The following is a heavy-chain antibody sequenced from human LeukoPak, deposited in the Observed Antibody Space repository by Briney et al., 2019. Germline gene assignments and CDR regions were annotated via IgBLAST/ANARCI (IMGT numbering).Heavy chain of an antibody. D-gene: IGHD6-13*01. CDR2: IYYSGST. V-gene: IGHV4-30-4*01. J-gene: IGHJ5*02. CDR1: GGSISSGDYY. Sequence: PSQTLSLTCTVSGGSISSGDYYWSWIRQPPGKGLEWIGYIYYSGSTYYNPSLKSRVTISVDTSKNQFSLKLSSVTAADTAVYYCARETGIAAAPFDPWGQGTLVTVSS. CDR3: ARETGIAAAPFDP.